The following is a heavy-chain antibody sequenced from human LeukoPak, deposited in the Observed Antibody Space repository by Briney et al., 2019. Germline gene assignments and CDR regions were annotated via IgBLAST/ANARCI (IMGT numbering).Heavy chain of an antibody. CDR3: ARRNFGELLTYFDY. V-gene: IGHV4-39*01. CDR1: GGSISSSSYY. J-gene: IGHJ4*02. D-gene: IGHD3-10*01. Sequence: TSETLSLTCTVSGGSISSSSYYWGWIRQPPGKGLEWIGSIYYTGNTYYNPSLKSRVTISVDTSNNQFSLKLSSVTAADTAVYYCARRNFGELLTYFDYWGQGAVDPVSS. CDR2: IYYTGNT.